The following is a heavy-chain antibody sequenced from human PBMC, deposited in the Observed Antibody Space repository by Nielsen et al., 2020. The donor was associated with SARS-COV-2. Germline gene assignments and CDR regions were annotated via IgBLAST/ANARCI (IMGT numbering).Heavy chain of an antibody. D-gene: IGHD3-10*01. CDR2: IYHSGST. Sequence: WIRQPPGKGLEWIGEIYHSGSTNYNPSLKSRVTISVDKSKNQFSLKLSSVTAADTAVYYCAREGYYGSGSYYNVVWFDPWGQGTLVTVSS. V-gene: IGHV4-4*02. J-gene: IGHJ5*02. CDR3: AREGYYGSGSYYNVVWFDP.